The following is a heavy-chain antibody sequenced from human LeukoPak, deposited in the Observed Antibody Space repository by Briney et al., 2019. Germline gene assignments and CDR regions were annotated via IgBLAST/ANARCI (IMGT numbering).Heavy chain of an antibody. J-gene: IGHJ4*02. CDR2: ISTGSSII. CDR1: GFTFSSYS. V-gene: IGHV3-48*04. CDR3: ARKNGLDY. Sequence: GGSLRLSCAASGFTFSSYSMNWVRQAPGKGLEWVSYISTGSSIIYHADSVKGRFTISRDNAKNSLYLQMNSLRAEDTAVYYCARKNGLDYWGQGTLVTVSS.